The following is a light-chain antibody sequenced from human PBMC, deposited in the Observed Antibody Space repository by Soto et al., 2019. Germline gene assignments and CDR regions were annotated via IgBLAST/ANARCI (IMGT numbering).Light chain of an antibody. CDR3: QQYYSFPIT. Sequence: IQMTQSPSSLSASVGDRVTITCRASQSVSGWLAWYQQKPGEAPKLLIYKASSLEGGVPSRFSGSGSGTEFTLTISSLQPDDFATYYCQQYYSFPITFGQGTRLEIK. CDR1: QSVSGW. J-gene: IGKJ5*01. CDR2: KAS. V-gene: IGKV1-5*03.